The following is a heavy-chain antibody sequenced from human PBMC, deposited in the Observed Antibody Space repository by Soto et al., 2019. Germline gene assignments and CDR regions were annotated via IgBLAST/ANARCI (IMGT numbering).Heavy chain of an antibody. CDR2: IIPIFGTA. CDR3: ARDLQDTIFGVVTENYYYYYGMDV. J-gene: IGHJ6*02. Sequence: ASVNVSCKASGGTFSSYAISWVRQAPGQGLEWMGGIIPIFGTANYAQKFQGRVTITADESTSTAYMELSSLRSEDTAVYYCARDLQDTIFGVVTENYYYYYGMDVWGQGTTVTVSS. V-gene: IGHV1-69*13. D-gene: IGHD3-3*01. CDR1: GGTFSSYA.